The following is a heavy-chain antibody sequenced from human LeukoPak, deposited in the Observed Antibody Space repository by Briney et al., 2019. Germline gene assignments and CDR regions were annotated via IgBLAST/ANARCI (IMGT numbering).Heavy chain of an antibody. J-gene: IGHJ4*02. D-gene: IGHD4-11*01. Sequence: GGSLRLSCAASGFTFSSYWMTWVRQAPGKGLEWVANINQDGGEKYYVDSVKGRFTISRDNAKNSLYLQMNSLRAEDTAVYYCARVRTTVTTKAYYFDYWGQGTLVTVSS. V-gene: IGHV3-7*01. CDR1: GFTFSSYW. CDR3: ARVRTTVTTKAYYFDY. CDR2: INQDGGEK.